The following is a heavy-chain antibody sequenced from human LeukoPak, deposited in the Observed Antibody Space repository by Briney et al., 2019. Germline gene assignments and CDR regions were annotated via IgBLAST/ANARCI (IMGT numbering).Heavy chain of an antibody. CDR1: GASVSNYY. Sequence: PSETLSLTCRVSGASVSNYYWSWIRQSPGKGLEWIGFFHYSGSTNHNPSLNSRVTTSIDTSMNQLSLTLVSVTAADTAVYFCARHHDGGPKLRLDFWGLGVLVTVSS. D-gene: IGHD2-15*01. J-gene: IGHJ4*02. V-gene: IGHV4-59*08. CDR3: ARHHDGGPKLRLDF. CDR2: FHYSGST.